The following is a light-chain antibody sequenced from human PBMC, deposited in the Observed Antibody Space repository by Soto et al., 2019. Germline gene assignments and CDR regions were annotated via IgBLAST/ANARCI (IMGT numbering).Light chain of an antibody. J-gene: IGLJ1*01. CDR1: SSDVGGYKY. V-gene: IGLV2-14*01. Sequence: QSALTQPASVSGSPGQSITISCTGTSSDVGGYKYVSWYQQHPGKAPKLMIYEVSNRPSGVSNRFSGSKSGNTASLTISGLQAEDEADYYCSSYTRSSTGVFGTGTKLTVL. CDR2: EVS. CDR3: SSYTRSSTGV.